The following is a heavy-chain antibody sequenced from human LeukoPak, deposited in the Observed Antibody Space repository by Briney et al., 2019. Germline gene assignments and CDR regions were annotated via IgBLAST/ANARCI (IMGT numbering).Heavy chain of an antibody. V-gene: IGHV3-30-3*01. CDR2: ISYDGSNK. J-gene: IGHJ4*02. Sequence: PGGSLRLSCAASGFTFSSYAMHWVRQAPGKGLEWVAVISYDGSNKYHADSVKGRFTISRDNSKNTLYLQMNSLRAEDTAVYYCARAKSSGWYVDYWGQGTLVTVSS. CDR3: ARAKSSGWYVDY. D-gene: IGHD6-19*01. CDR1: GFTFSSYA.